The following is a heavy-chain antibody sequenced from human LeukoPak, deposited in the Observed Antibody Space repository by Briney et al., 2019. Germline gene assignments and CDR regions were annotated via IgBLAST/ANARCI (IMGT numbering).Heavy chain of an antibody. V-gene: IGHV1-18*01. CDR1: GYTFTSYG. CDR3: ARVGELELLTTDFDY. Sequence: ASVKVSCKASGYTFTSYGISWVRQAPGQGLEWMGWISAYNGNTNYAQKLQGRVTMTTDTSTSTAYMELRSLRSDDTAVYYCARVGELELLTTDFDYWGQGTLVTVSS. D-gene: IGHD1-7*01. J-gene: IGHJ4*02. CDR2: ISAYNGNT.